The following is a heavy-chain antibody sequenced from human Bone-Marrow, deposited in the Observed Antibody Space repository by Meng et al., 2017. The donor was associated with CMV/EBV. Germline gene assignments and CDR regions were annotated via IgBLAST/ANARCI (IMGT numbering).Heavy chain of an antibody. V-gene: IGHV3-30*02. CDR1: GFTFSSYG. Sequence: GGSLRLSCAASGFTFSSYGMHWVRQAPGKGLEWVAFIRYDGSNKYYADSVKGRFTISRDNSKNTLYLQMNSLRAEDTAVYYCAKDPGRITIFGVVQGNYYYYYYGMDVWGQGTTVTVSS. CDR3: AKDPGRITIFGVVQGNYYYYYYGMDV. D-gene: IGHD3-3*01. CDR2: IRYDGSNK. J-gene: IGHJ6*02.